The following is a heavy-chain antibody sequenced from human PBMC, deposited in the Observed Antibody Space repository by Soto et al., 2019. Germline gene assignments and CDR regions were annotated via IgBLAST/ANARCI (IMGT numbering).Heavy chain of an antibody. CDR3: ARAFKESQYYYYCMDV. J-gene: IGHJ6*03. V-gene: IGHV3-21*06. CDR2: ISSSSIYT. CDR1: GFTFSSYS. D-gene: IGHD3-10*01. Sequence: EVQLVESGGGLVKPGGSLRLSCVVSGFTFSSYSMNWVRQAPGKGLEWVSSISSSSIYTYYADSVKGRFTISRDNAKNSVYLQMNSLRAQDTAVYYCARAFKESQYYYYCMDVWGKGTTVTVSS.